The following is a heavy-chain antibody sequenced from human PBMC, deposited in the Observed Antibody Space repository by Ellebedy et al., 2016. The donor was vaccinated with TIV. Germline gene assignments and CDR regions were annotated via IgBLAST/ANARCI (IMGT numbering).Heavy chain of an antibody. V-gene: IGHV3-23*01. CDR2: ISTSGGTT. CDR1: GFTFASFA. J-gene: IGHJ4*02. D-gene: IGHD1-1*01. CDR3: ARGGVWMSRRFDY. Sequence: GGSLRLSXAASGFTFASFAMSWVRQAPGKGLEWVSTISTSGGTTHYPDSVKGRFTISRDNSKNTLCLQMNSLRADDTALYYCARGGVWMSRRFDYWGQGTLVTVSS.